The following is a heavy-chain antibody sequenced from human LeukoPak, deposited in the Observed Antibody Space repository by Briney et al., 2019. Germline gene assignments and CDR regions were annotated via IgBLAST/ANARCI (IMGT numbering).Heavy chain of an antibody. CDR3: ARWGGLSGTYYYFDY. CDR2: IFYSGST. Sequence: SETLSLTCTVSGASISSYYWSWIRQPPGKGLEWIGYIFYSGSTNYNPSLKSRVTISVDTSKNQFSLKLSSVTAADTAVYYCARWGGLSGTYYYFDYWGQGTLVTVSS. V-gene: IGHV4-59*01. J-gene: IGHJ4*02. D-gene: IGHD1-26*01. CDR1: GASISSYY.